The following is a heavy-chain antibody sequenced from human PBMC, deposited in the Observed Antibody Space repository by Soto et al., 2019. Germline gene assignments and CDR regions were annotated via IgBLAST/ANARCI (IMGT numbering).Heavy chain of an antibody. Sequence: TSVKVRCKASGGSLRSCAIIWVRQAPGQGLEWMGGIIPIFGTANYAQKFQGRVTITADKSASTAYMELSSLGSEDTAVYYCASGGSSSWSGGTFDPWGQGTLVTLSS. CDR1: GGSLRSCA. CDR2: IIPIFGTA. V-gene: IGHV1-69*06. CDR3: ASGGSSSWSGGTFDP. J-gene: IGHJ5*02. D-gene: IGHD6-13*01.